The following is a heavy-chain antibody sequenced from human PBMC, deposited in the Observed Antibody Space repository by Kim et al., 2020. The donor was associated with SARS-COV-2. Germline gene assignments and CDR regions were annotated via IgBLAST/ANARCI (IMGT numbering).Heavy chain of an antibody. CDR3: ARELYMITFGGVIAQGAFDI. V-gene: IGHV4-39*01. Sequence: RVTISVNTSKNQFSLKLSSVTAADTAVYYCARELYMITFGGVIAQGAFDIWGQGTMVTVSS. J-gene: IGHJ3*02. D-gene: IGHD3-16*02.